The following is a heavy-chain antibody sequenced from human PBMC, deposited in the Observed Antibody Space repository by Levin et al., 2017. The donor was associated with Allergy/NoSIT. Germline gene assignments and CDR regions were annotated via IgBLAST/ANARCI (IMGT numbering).Heavy chain of an antibody. CDR2: IKSKTDGGTT. V-gene: IGHV3-15*01. CDR3: TTELHDYGDYVLAFDI. Sequence: PGGSLRLSCAASGFTFSNAWMSWVRQAPGKGLEWVGRIKSKTDGGTTDYAAPVKGRFTISRDDSKNTLYLQMNSLKTEDTAVYYCTTELHDYGDYVLAFDIWGQGTMVTVSS. J-gene: IGHJ3*02. D-gene: IGHD4-17*01. CDR1: GFTFSNAW.